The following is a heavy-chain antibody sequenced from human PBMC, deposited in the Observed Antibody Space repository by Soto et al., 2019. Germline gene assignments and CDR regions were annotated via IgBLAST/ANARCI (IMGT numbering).Heavy chain of an antibody. J-gene: IGHJ4*02. D-gene: IGHD3-22*01. Sequence: NPSETLSLTCTVSGGSISSGDYYWSWIRQPPGKGLEWIGYIYYSGSTYYNPSLKSRVTISVDTSKNQFSLKLGSVTAADTAVYYCARDYYDGSGPFDYWGQGTLVTVSS. CDR1: GGSISSGDYY. V-gene: IGHV4-30-4*01. CDR2: IYYSGST. CDR3: ARDYYDGSGPFDY.